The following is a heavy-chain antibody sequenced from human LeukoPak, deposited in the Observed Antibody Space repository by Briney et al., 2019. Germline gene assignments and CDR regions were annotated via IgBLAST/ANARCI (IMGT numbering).Heavy chain of an antibody. D-gene: IGHD3-16*01. V-gene: IGHV3-30*02. CDR1: GFTFSSYG. J-gene: IGHJ4*02. CDR3: AKGRGFRVWDPWDN. CDR2: IRYDGSNK. Sequence: GGSLRLSCAASGFTFSSYGMHWVRQAPGKGLEWVAVIRYDGSNKYYADSVKGRFTISRDNSKNTLYLQMNSLRAEDTAVYYCAKGRGFRVWDPWDNWGQGTLITVSS.